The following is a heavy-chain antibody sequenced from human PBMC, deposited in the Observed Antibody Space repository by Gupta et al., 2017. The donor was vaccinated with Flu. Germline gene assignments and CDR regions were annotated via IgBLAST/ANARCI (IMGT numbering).Heavy chain of an antibody. J-gene: IGHJ5*02. CDR1: GGSISSYY. Sequence: QVQLQESGPGLVKPSETLSLTCTVSGGSISSYYWSWIRQPAGKGLEWIGRIYTSGSTNYNPSLKSRVTMSVDTSKNQFSLKLSSVTAADTAVYYCAREENNWNYVKIQRYNWFDPWGQGTLVTVSS. V-gene: IGHV4-4*07. CDR2: IYTSGST. D-gene: IGHD1-7*01. CDR3: AREENNWNYVKIQRYNWFDP.